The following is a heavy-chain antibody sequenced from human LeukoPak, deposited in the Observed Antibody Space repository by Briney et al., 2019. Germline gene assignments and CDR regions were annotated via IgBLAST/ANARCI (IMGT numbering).Heavy chain of an antibody. J-gene: IGHJ4*02. Sequence: GGSLRLSCAASGFTFSSYAMSWVRQAPGKGQEWVSAISGSGGSTYYADSVKGRFTISRDNSKNTLYLQMNSLRAEDTAVYYCAKDSTYYYGSGSRDYWGQGTLVTVSS. CDR1: GFTFSSYA. CDR2: ISGSGGST. CDR3: AKDSTYYYGSGSRDY. D-gene: IGHD3-10*01. V-gene: IGHV3-23*01.